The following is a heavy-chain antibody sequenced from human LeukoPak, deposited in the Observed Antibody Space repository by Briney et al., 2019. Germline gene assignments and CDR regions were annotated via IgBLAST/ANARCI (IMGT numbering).Heavy chain of an antibody. V-gene: IGHV4-4*02. CDR2: IYHSGST. D-gene: IGHD4-17*01. CDR1: GGSISSSNW. J-gene: IGHJ2*01. CDR3: ARMSYYGDYGSRWYFDL. Sequence: SGTLSLTCAVSGGSISSSNWWSWVRQPPGKGLEWIGEIYHSGSTNYNPSLKSRVTISVDKSKNQFSLKLSSVTAADTAVYYCARMSYYGDYGSRWYFDLWGRGTLVTVSS.